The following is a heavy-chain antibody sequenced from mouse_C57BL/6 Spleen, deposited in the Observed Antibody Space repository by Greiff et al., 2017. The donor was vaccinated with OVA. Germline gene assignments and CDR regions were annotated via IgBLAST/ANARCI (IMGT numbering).Heavy chain of an antibody. J-gene: IGHJ2*01. CDR1: GYTFTGYW. CDR2: IFPGSGSP. CDR3: ARGESYEGDYMDY. Sequence: VQLQQSGAELMKPGASVKLSCKATGYTFTGYWIEWVKQRPGHGIEWIGEIFPGSGSPNYNENVKGKATFTADTSSTTAYMQLSSLTTEDSAIYYCARGESYEGDYMDYWGQGTTLTGSS. D-gene: IGHD2-12*01. V-gene: IGHV1-9*01.